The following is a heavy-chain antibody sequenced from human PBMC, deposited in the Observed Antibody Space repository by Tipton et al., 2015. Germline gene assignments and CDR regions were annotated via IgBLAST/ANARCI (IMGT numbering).Heavy chain of an antibody. CDR3: ATKDSPFLYYFDH. CDR2: LYYTGST. D-gene: IGHD4-11*01. V-gene: IGHV4-39*01. J-gene: IGHJ4*02. CDR1: GGSISSYY. Sequence: TLSLTCTVSGGSISSYYWAWIRQPPGKGLEWIGNLYYTGSTYYNVSLKSRVTISVDTSKNEVSLKLRSVTAADTAVYYCATKDSPFLYYFDHWGQGTLVTVSS.